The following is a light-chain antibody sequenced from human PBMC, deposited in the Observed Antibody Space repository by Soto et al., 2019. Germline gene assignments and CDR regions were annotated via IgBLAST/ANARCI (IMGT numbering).Light chain of an antibody. Sequence: DIQMTQSPSSLSASVGDRVTITCRASQGISSYLNWYQQKPGKAPKLLIYAASSLQSGVPSRFSGSGSGTDFTLTITSLQPEDCATYYCQQSDVSPRTFGQGTKVDIK. CDR1: QGISSY. J-gene: IGKJ1*01. V-gene: IGKV1-39*01. CDR2: AAS. CDR3: QQSDVSPRT.